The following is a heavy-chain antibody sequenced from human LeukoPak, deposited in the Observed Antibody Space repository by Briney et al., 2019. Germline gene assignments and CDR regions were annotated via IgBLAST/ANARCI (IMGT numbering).Heavy chain of an antibody. CDR3: ARMYSSGRYADY. J-gene: IGHJ4*02. Sequence: GASVKVSFTASGYTFTSYVMHWVRQAPGQRLEWMGWINAGNGNTKYSQKFQGRVTITRDTSASTAYMELSSLRSEDTAVYYCARMYSSGRYADYWGQGTLVTVSS. V-gene: IGHV1-3*01. CDR2: INAGNGNT. D-gene: IGHD6-19*01. CDR1: GYTFTSYV.